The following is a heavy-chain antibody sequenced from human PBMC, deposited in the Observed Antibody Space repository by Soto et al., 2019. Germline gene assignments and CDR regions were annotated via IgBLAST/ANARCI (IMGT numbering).Heavy chain of an antibody. CDR1: GFTFSSFG. CDR3: ARVEGYCISTTCHHSYYGMDV. Sequence: QVQLVESGGGVVQPGRSLRLSCAASGFTFSSFGMHWVRQAPGKGLEWVAVIWFDGSYKYYVDSVKGRFTISRDNYKTMLYLQMNSLRAEDTAVYYCARVEGYCISTTCHHSYYGMDVWGQGTTVTVSS. CDR2: IWFDGSYK. J-gene: IGHJ6*02. D-gene: IGHD2-2*01. V-gene: IGHV3-33*01.